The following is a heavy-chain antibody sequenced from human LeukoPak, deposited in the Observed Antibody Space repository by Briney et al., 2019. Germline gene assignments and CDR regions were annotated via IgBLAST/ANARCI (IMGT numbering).Heavy chain of an antibody. CDR3: ARVMGGVDYYYYYMDV. CDR2: INPDGGNT. CDR1: GYTFTNSY. J-gene: IGHJ6*03. Sequence: ASVKVSCKASGYTFTNSYIHWVRQAPGQVLEWMGLINPDGGNTNYAQNFQGRVTMTRDTSISTAYMELSRLRSDDTAVYYCARVMGGVDYYYYYMDVWGKGTTVTVSS. D-gene: IGHD2-2*01. V-gene: IGHV1-46*01.